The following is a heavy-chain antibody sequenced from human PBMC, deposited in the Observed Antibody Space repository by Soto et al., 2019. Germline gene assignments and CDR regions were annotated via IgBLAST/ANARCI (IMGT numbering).Heavy chain of an antibody. Sequence: QVQLVESGGGVVQPGGSLRLSCAPSGFIFSSFGTHWVRQAPGKGLEWVAVIKYDGSKTYYGDSVKGRFTISRDNSRNTLYLQMNSLRAEDTAVYYCARVKQGRGGYDSPFDYWGQGTLVTVAS. D-gene: IGHD5-12*01. CDR2: IKYDGSKT. CDR3: ARVKQGRGGYDSPFDY. V-gene: IGHV3-33*01. J-gene: IGHJ4*02. CDR1: GFIFSSFG.